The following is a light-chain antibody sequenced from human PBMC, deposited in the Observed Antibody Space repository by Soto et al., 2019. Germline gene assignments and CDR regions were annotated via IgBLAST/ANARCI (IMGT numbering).Light chain of an antibody. CDR1: QSISDS. V-gene: IGKV1-5*01. CDR2: DVS. Sequence: TITCRASQSISDSLAWYQQKPGKAPDLLISDVSKLESGVPSRFSGSGSGTEFTLTISSLQPDDFATYYCQQYNSYSWTFGQGTKVDIK. J-gene: IGKJ1*01. CDR3: QQYNSYSWT.